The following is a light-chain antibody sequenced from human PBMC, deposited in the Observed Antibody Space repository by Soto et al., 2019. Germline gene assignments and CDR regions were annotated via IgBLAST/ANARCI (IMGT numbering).Light chain of an antibody. CDR3: QQYNNWPLT. Sequence: EIVLTQSRGTLSLSAPGCGSLXRKTSQSVSSSYLAWYQQKPGQAPRLLIYDASTMATGFPARFSGSGSGTEFTLTISSLQSEDFAVYYCQQYNNWPLTFGGGTKVDIK. J-gene: IGKJ4*01. V-gene: IGKV3-15*01. CDR2: DAS. CDR1: QSVSSSY.